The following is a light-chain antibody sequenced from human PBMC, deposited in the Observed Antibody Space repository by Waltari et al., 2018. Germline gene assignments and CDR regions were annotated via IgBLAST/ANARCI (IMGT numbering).Light chain of an antibody. Sequence: EKVLTQSPATLSVSPGERVPLSCRASQSVANNLAWYQQRPGQAPRLVIYDASTRASGIPARFSGSGSGTEFTLTISGLQSEDCALYYCQQYNDGYSFGQGTKLEIK. V-gene: IGKV3-15*01. CDR2: DAS. CDR3: QQYNDGYS. J-gene: IGKJ2*03. CDR1: QSVANN.